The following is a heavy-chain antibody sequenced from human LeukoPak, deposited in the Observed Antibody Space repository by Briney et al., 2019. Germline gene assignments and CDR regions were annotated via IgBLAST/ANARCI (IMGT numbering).Heavy chain of an antibody. V-gene: IGHV3-30-3*01. J-gene: IGHJ4*02. CDR1: GFTFSSYA. D-gene: IGHD3-10*01. Sequence: GGSLRLSCAASGFTFSSYAMHWVRQAPGKGLEWVAVISYDGSNKYYADSVKGRFTISRDNSKNTLYLQMNSLRAEDTAVYYCARVIWFGELLSPIDYWGQGTLVTVSS. CDR3: ARVIWFGELLSPIDY. CDR2: ISYDGSNK.